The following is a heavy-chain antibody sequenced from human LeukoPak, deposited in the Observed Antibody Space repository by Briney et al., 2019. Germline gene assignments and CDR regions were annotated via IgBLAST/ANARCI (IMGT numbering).Heavy chain of an antibody. D-gene: IGHD5-12*01. CDR1: GFTFSDYY. J-gene: IGHJ6*04. V-gene: IGHV3-11*06. CDR2: ISSSSYT. Sequence: PGGSLRLSCAASGFTFSDYYMSWIRQAPGKGLEWVSYISSSSYTNYADSVKGRFTISRDNAKNSLYLQMNSLRAEDTAVYYCARVQGGGYELVYYYYGMDVWGKGTTVTVSS. CDR3: ARVQGGGYELVYYYYGMDV.